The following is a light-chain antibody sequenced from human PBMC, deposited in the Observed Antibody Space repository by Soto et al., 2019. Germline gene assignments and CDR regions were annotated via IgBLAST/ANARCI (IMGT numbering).Light chain of an antibody. J-gene: IGKJ4*01. CDR2: DAS. Sequence: DIQMTQSPSTLSASVGDRVTITCRASQSISSWLAWYQQKPGKAPKLLIYDASSLESGVPSRFSGSGSGTEFTLTISSLQPDDFATYYCQQYNSYLFGGGTKVEI. CDR1: QSISSW. CDR3: QQYNSYL. V-gene: IGKV1-5*01.